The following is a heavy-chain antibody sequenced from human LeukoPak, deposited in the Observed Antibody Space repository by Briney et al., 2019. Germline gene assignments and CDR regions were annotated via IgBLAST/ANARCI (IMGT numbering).Heavy chain of an antibody. CDR1: GNSISSSHW. V-gene: IGHV4-4*02. D-gene: IGHD3-10*01. Sequence: NPSGTLSLTCAVSGNSISSSHWWSWVRQPPGKGLEWIGEIYHSGSTNYNPSLKSRVTILVDKSRNQFSLKLSSVSAADTAVYYCASGLYGSGRAWAFDIWGQGTMVTVSS. CDR3: ASGLYGSGRAWAFDI. CDR2: IYHSGST. J-gene: IGHJ3*02.